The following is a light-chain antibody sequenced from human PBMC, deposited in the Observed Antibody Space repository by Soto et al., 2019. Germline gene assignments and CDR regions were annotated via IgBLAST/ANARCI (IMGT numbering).Light chain of an antibody. Sequence: QSVLTQPASVSASPGQSITISCTGTSSDVGGYNYVSWYQQHPGKAPQLMIYEVSNRPSGVSNCFSGSKSGNTASLTISGLQAEDEAEYYCSSYTTSSTLDVFGTGTKLTVL. V-gene: IGLV2-14*01. CDR3: SSYTTSSTLDV. CDR2: EVS. CDR1: SSDVGGYNY. J-gene: IGLJ1*01.